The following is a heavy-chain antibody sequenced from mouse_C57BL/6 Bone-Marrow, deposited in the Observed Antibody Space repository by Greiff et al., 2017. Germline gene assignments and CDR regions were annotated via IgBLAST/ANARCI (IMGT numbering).Heavy chain of an antibody. Sequence: EVHLVESGTVLARPGASVKMSCKTSGYTFTSYWMHWVKQRPGQGLEWIGAIYPGNSDTSYNQKFTGKAKLTAVTTASTAYMELSSLTNEDSAVYYCTLLLLAYWGQGTLVTVSA. J-gene: IGHJ3*01. CDR1: GYTFTSYW. V-gene: IGHV1-5*01. CDR3: TLLLLAY. D-gene: IGHD1-1*01. CDR2: IYPGNSDT.